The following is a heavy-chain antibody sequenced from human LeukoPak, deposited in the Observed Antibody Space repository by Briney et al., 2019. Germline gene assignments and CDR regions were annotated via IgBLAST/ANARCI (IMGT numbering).Heavy chain of an antibody. CDR2: VYTSENT. D-gene: IGHD3-16*02. CDR3: ARRPGYVWGSYRYGAPFDY. CDR1: GGSISSDNYY. Sequence: SETLSLTCTVSGGSISSDNYYWSWIRQPAGKGLEWIGRVYTSENTNYNPSLKSRVTISVDTSKNQFSLKLSSVTAADTAVYYCARRPGYVWGSYRYGAPFDYWGQGTLVTVSS. V-gene: IGHV4-61*02. J-gene: IGHJ4*02.